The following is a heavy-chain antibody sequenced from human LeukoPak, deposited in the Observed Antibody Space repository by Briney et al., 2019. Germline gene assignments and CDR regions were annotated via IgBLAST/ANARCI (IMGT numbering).Heavy chain of an antibody. J-gene: IGHJ6*02. CDR3: AKNMGPEYYYGMDV. V-gene: IGHV3-23*01. Sequence: GGSLRLSCAASGFTFSSCAMNWVRQAPGRGLEWVSAIRGSGDNTYHADSVRGRFTISRDNSKSTLYLQMNSLRAEDTAIYYCAKNMGPEYYYGMDVWGQGTTVTVSS. D-gene: IGHD2/OR15-2a*01. CDR1: GFTFSSCA. CDR2: IRGSGDNT.